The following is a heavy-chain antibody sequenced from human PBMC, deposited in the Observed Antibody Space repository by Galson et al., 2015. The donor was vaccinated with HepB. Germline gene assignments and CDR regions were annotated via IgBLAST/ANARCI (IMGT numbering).Heavy chain of an antibody. CDR3: ARVESYYYDSSGYSWY. CDR1: GYTFTSYG. D-gene: IGHD3-22*01. V-gene: IGHV1-18*01. Sequence: SVKVSCKASGYTFTSYGISWVRQAPGQGLEWMGWISAYNGNTNYAQKLQGRVTMTTDTSTSTAYMELRSLRSDDTAVYYCARVESYYYDSSGYSWYWGQGTLVTVSS. CDR2: ISAYNGNT. J-gene: IGHJ4*02.